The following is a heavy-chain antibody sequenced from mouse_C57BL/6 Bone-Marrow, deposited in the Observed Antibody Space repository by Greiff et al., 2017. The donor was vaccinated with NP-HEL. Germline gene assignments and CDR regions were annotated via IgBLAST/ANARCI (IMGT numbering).Heavy chain of an antibody. Sequence: EVQLVESGGGLVQSGRSLRLSCATSGFTFSDFYMEWVRQAPGKGLEWIAASRNKANDYTTEYSASVKGRFIVSRDTSQSILYLQMNALRAEDTAIYYCARDVRAMDYWGQGTSVTVSS. J-gene: IGHJ4*01. CDR2: SRNKANDYTT. V-gene: IGHV7-1*01. CDR1: GFTFSDFY. CDR3: ARDVRAMDY.